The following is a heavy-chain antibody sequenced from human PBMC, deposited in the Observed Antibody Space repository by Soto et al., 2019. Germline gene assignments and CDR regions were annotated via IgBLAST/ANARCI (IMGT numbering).Heavy chain of an antibody. CDR3: ARDDYGGNAIPWYLDL. CDR2: ISSSSGTT. J-gene: IGHJ2*01. Sequence: EVQLVESGGGLVQPGGSLRLSCAASGFIFSSYSMNWVRQAPGKGLEWVSYISSSSGTTYYADYVKGPFTISRDNAKNSIYLQMNSLRNEDTAVYYCARDDYGGNAIPWYLDLWGRGTLVTVSS. CDR1: GFIFSSYS. D-gene: IGHD4-17*01. V-gene: IGHV3-48*02.